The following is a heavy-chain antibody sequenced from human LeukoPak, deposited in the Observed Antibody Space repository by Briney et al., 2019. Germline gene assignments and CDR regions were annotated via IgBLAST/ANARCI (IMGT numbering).Heavy chain of an antibody. CDR2: IRYDGSNK. CDR1: GFTFSSYG. J-gene: IGHJ3*02. Sequence: GGSLRLSCAASGFTFSSYGMHWVRQAPGKGLEWVAFIRYDGSNKYYADSVKGRFTISRDNSKNTLYLQMNSLRAEDTAVYYRANAPIIKDAFDIWGQGTMVTVSS. V-gene: IGHV3-30*02. D-gene: IGHD3-10*01. CDR3: ANAPIIKDAFDI.